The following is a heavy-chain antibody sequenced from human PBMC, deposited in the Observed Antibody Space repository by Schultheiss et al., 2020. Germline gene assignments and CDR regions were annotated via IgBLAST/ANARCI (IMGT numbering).Heavy chain of an antibody. CDR2: INHSGST. V-gene: IGHV4-39*07. CDR3: ARSPPRGHFDY. CDR1: GASISISTYY. Sequence: SQTLSLTCTVSGASISISTYYWAWIRQPPGKGLEWIGEINHSGSTNYNPSLKSRVTISVDTSKNQFSLRLTSVTAADTAVYYCARSPPRGHFDYWGQGTLVTVSS. D-gene: IGHD3-10*01. J-gene: IGHJ4*02.